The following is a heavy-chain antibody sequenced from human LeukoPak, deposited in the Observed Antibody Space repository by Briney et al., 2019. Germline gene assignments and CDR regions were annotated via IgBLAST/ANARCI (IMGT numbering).Heavy chain of an antibody. Sequence: GASVKVSCKVSGYTLTELSMHWVRQAPGKGLEWMGGFDPEDGETIYAQKFQGRVTMTEDTSTDTAYMELSSLRSEDTAVYYCATAHPLLWFGELSSYWGQGTLVTVSS. CDR2: FDPEDGET. V-gene: IGHV1-24*01. J-gene: IGHJ4*02. CDR1: GYTLTELS. D-gene: IGHD3-10*01. CDR3: ATAHPLLWFGELSSY.